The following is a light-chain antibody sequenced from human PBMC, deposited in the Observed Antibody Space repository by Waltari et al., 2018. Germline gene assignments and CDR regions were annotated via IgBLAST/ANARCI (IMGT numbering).Light chain of an antibody. CDR2: SDS. V-gene: IGLV3-21*01. CDR1: NIGTKS. J-gene: IGLJ1*01. Sequence: SYVLTQPPSVSVAPGESARITCGGNNIGTKSVHWYQQKPGQAPVLVLYSDSDRPSGSPERFSGANSGNTATLTISRVEAGDEADYYCQVWEISRDHYVFGSGTEVTVL. CDR3: QVWEISRDHYV.